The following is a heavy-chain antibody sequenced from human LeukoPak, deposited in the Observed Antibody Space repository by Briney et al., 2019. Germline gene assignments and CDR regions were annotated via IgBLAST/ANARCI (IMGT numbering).Heavy chain of an antibody. D-gene: IGHD1-26*01. Sequence: SETLSLTCAVYGGSFSGYYWSWIRQPPGKGLEWIGEINHSGSTNYNPSLKSRVTISVDTSKNQFSLKLSSVTAADTAVYYCARDPGGGATGFVYWGQGTLVTVSS. V-gene: IGHV4-34*01. CDR3: ARDPGGGATGFVY. CDR1: GGSFSGYY. CDR2: INHSGST. J-gene: IGHJ4*02.